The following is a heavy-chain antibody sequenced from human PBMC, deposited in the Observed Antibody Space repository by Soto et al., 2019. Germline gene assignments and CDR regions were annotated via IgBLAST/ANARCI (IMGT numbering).Heavy chain of an antibody. CDR3: ASSGCDKVSY. D-gene: IGHD2-21*01. J-gene: IGHJ4*02. CDR1: GGSVGSSSYY. Sequence: SLSLTCTVSGGSVGSSSYYWNWIGQPPVRGLEWIVFIYYNGNTNYNSSLKNRVTMSVDTSKNQVSLRLNFVTAADTAVYYCASSGCDKVSYWGQGNMVTLSS. V-gene: IGHV4-61*01. CDR2: IYYNGNT.